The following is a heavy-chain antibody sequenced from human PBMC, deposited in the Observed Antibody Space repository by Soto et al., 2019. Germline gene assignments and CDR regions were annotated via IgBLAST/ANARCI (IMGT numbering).Heavy chain of an antibody. V-gene: IGHV3-30*18. CDR3: AKDGPCGDDCYTYYYYGMDV. CDR2: ISYDGSNK. J-gene: IGHJ6*02. CDR1: GFTFSSYG. D-gene: IGHD2-21*02. Sequence: QVQLVESGGGVVQPGRSLRLSCAASGFTFSSYGMHWVRQAPGKGLEWVAVISYDGSNKYYADSVKGRFTISRDNSKNTLHLQMNSLRAEDTAVYYCAKDGPCGDDCYTYYYYGMDVWGQGTTVTVSS.